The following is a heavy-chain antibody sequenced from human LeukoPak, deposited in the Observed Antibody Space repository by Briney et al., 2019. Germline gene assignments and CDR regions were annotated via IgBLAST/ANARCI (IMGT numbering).Heavy chain of an antibody. CDR1: GGSFSGYY. CDR3: ARTGYSSGWYDY. J-gene: IGHJ4*02. CDR2: INHSGST. Sequence: SETLSLTCAVYGGSFSGYYWSWIRQPPGKGLEWIGEINHSGSTNYNPSLKSRVTISVDTSKNQFSLKLSSVTAADTAVYYCARTGYSSGWYDYWGQGTLVTVSS. V-gene: IGHV4-34*01. D-gene: IGHD6-19*01.